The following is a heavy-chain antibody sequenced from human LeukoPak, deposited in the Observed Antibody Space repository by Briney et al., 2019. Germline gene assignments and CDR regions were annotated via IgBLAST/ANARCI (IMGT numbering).Heavy chain of an antibody. J-gene: IGHJ4*02. V-gene: IGHV1-46*01. CDR1: GYTFTSYY. CDR3: AIATVVTPAFDY. D-gene: IGHD4-23*01. CDR2: INPSGGST. Sequence: ASVTVSCKASGYTFTSYYMHWVRQAPGQGLEWMGIINPSGGSTSYAQKFQGRVTMTRDMSTSTVYMELSSLRSEDTAVYYCAIATVVTPAFDYWGQGTLVTVSS.